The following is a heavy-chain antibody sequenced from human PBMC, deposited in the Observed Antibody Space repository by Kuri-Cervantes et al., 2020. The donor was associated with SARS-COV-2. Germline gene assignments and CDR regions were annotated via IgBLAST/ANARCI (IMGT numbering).Heavy chain of an antibody. CDR3: ARGLNYYGSGQPMSDWFDP. Sequence: SCAVSGGSISSGGYSWSWIRQPPGKGLEWIGYIYHSGSTYYNPSLKSRVTISVDTSKNQFSLKLSSVTAADTAVYYCARGLNYYGSGQPMSDWFDPWGQGTLVTVSS. J-gene: IGHJ5*02. CDR1: GGSISSGGYS. V-gene: IGHV4-30-2*01. D-gene: IGHD3-10*01. CDR2: IYHSGST.